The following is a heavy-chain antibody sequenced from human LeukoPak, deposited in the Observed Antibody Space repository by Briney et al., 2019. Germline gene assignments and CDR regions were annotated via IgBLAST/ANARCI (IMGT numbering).Heavy chain of an antibody. V-gene: IGHV4-4*07. D-gene: IGHD4-11*01. J-gene: IGHJ5*02. CDR2: IHTTGST. CDR3: ARSSFGNYAGCFDP. CDR1: GASISSYY. Sequence: VKPSETLSLTCNVSGASISSYYWSWIRQSAGKELEWIGRIHTTGSTNLNPSFKSRVTLSRDTSKNQLSLKLTSVTAAATAVSYCARSSFGNYAGCFDPCGQGTLVTVSS.